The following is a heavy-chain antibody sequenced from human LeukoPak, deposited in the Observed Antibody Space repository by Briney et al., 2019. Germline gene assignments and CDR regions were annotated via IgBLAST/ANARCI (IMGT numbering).Heavy chain of an antibody. V-gene: IGHV3-20*01. CDR2: INWNGGST. D-gene: IGHD3-10*01. CDR3: ARGDYYGSGSSGGDY. Sequence: PGGSLRLSCAASGFTFDDYGMNWVRQAPGKGPEWDAGINWNGGSTGYADSVKGRFTSSRDNDETSLYQQIQNLRAEATALYHSARGDYYGSGSSGGDYWGQGTMVTVSS. J-gene: IGHJ4*02. CDR1: GFTFDDYG.